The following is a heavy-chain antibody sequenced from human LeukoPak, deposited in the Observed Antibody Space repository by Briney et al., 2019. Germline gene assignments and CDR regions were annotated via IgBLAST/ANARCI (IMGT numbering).Heavy chain of an antibody. V-gene: IGHV1-69*05. J-gene: IGHJ5*02. CDR3: ARVPPVNPNWFDP. Sequence: GASVKVSCKASGGTFSSYAISWVRQAPGQGLEWMGRIIPIFGTANYAQQFQGRVTITTDESTSTAYMELSSLRSEDTAVYYCARVPPVNPNWFDPWGQGTLVTVSS. CDR2: IIPIFGTA. CDR1: GGTFSSYA.